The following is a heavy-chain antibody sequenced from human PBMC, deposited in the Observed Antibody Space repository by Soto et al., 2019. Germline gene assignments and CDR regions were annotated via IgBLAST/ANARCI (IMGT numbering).Heavy chain of an antibody. J-gene: IGHJ4*02. CDR1: GFSFSTYW. CDR2: INQDGSKK. V-gene: IGHV3-7*01. CDR3: SGSLHY. Sequence: EVQMMESGGGLVQPGGSLRISCAASGFSFSTYWMDWVRQAPGKGLEWVANINQDGSKKNYVDSVKGRFTISRDNAKNSLYLQMSSLTAEDSALYYCSGSLHYWGQGTLVTVSS.